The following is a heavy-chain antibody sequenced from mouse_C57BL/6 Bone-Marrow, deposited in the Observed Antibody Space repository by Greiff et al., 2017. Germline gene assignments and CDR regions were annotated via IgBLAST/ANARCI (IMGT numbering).Heavy chain of an antibody. V-gene: IGHV1-55*01. D-gene: IGHD4-1*01. CDR2: IYPTSGRT. CDR3: ARSGPLGRSFDY. Sequence: QVHVKQPGAELVKPGASVKMSCKASGYTFTGYWITWVKQRPGQGLEWIGDIYPTSGRTNYNEKFKSKAILTVDTSSNTAYMQLSSLTSEDSAVFYCARSGPLGRSFDYWGQGTTLTVSS. J-gene: IGHJ2*01. CDR1: GYTFTGYW.